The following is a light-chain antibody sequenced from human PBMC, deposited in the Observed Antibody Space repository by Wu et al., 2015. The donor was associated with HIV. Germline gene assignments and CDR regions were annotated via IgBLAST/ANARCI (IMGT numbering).Light chain of an antibody. CDR3: QQYNNWPPYT. Sequence: EIVLTQSPATLSLSPGERATLSCRASQSVSSYLAWYQQKPGQAPRLLIYDASNRATGIPARFSGSGSGTEFTLTISNMQSEDFAIYYCQQYNNWPPYTFGQGTKLETK. CDR1: QSVSSY. J-gene: IGKJ2*01. CDR2: DAS. V-gene: IGKV3-11*01.